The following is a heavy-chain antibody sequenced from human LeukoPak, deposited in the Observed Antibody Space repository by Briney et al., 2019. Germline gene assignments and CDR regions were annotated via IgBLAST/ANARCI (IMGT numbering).Heavy chain of an antibody. V-gene: IGHV1-69*13. CDR1: GGTFSSYA. CDR2: IIPIFGTA. CDR3: ASGRGTSLRGYFDY. J-gene: IGHJ4*02. Sequence: SVKVSCKASGGTFSSYAIGWVRQAPGQGLEWMGGIIPIFGTANYAQKFQGRVTITADESTSTAYMELSSLRSEDTAVYYCASGRGTSLRGYFDYWGQGTLVTVSS. D-gene: IGHD1-1*01.